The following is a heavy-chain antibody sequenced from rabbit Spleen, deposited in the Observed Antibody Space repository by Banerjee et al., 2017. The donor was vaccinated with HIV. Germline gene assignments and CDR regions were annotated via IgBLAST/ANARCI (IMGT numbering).Heavy chain of an antibody. Sequence: QSLEESGGDLVKPGTSLTLTCTASGFSFISGYYMCWVRQAPGKGLEWIACINVGSNDITGYATWAEGRFTISKTSSTTVTLQMTSLTAADTATYFCARDRSSAWGAPFDLNYYFSLWGPGTLVTVS. CDR2: INVGSNDIT. V-gene: IGHV1S40*01. D-gene: IGHD4-1*01. CDR3: ARDRSSAWGAPFDLNYYFSL. J-gene: IGHJ4*01. CDR1: GFSFISGYY.